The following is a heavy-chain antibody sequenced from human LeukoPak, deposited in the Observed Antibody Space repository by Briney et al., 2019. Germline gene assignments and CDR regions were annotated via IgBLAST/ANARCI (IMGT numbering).Heavy chain of an antibody. D-gene: IGHD1-26*01. CDR2: INPNSGGT. J-gene: IGHJ6*03. CDR3: ARVVKWELTVYYYYYMDV. CDR1: GYTFTGYY. Sequence: GASVKVSCKASGYTFTGYYMHWVRQAPGQGLEWMGWINPNSGGTNYAQKFQGRVTMTRDTSISTAYMELSRLRSDDTAVYYCARVVKWELTVYYYYYMDVWGKGTTVTVSS. V-gene: IGHV1-2*02.